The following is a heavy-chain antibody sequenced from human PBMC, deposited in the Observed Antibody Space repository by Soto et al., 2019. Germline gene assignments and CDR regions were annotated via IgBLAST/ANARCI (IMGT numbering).Heavy chain of an antibody. CDR2: ISPYNGNT. CDR3: ARGPYDYVWGSSTPAFDH. CDR1: CYTFISKG. D-gene: IGHD3-16*01. Sequence: SGKDYCKDSCYTFISKGINWVRQAPVQGLEWMGWISPYNGNTNYAQKVQGRITMTTDTSTSTAYMELRSLRSDDTAVYYCARGPYDYVWGSSTPAFDHWGQGTLVTVSS. J-gene: IGHJ4*02. V-gene: IGHV1-18*01.